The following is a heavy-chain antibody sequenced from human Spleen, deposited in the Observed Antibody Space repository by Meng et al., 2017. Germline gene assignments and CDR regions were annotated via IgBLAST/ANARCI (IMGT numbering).Heavy chain of an antibody. Sequence: GGSLRLSCAASGFTFSSFAMSWVRQAPGTGLEWVSGITGGGGYTSYADSVKGRFTISRDNSKNTLYLQMNSLRVEDTAAYYCARSPIDKYDLSALPLDYWGQGTLVTVSS. V-gene: IGHV3-23*01. CDR2: ITGGGGYT. J-gene: IGHJ4*02. CDR3: ARSPIDKYDLSALPLDY. CDR1: GFTFSSFA. D-gene: IGHD3-22*01.